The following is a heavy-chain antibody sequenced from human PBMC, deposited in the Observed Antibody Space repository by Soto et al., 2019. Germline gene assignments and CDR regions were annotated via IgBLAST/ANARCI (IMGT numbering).Heavy chain of an antibody. J-gene: IGHJ6*02. V-gene: IGHV1-3*01. D-gene: IGHD5-12*01. CDR1: GYTFTSYA. CDR2: IKAGNGNT. Sequence: GASVKVSCKASGYTFTSYAMHWVRQAPGQRLEWMGWIKAGNGNTKYSQKFQGRVTITRDISASTAYLELSSLRSEDTVVYYCASQWLPSPYYGMDVWGQGTTVTVSS. CDR3: ASQWLPSPYYGMDV.